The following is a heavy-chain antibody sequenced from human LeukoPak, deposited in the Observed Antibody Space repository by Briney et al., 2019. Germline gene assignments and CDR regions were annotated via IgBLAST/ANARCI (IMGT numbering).Heavy chain of an antibody. V-gene: IGHV1-69*13. J-gene: IGHJ4*02. CDR3: ARRTTGTTGGVFDY. CDR1: GGTFSSYA. Sequence: ASVKVSCKASGGTFSSYAISWVRQAPGQGLEWMGGIIPIFGTANYAQKFQGRVTITADESTSTAYMELRSLRSDDTAVYYCARRTTGTTGGVFDYWGQGTLITVSS. CDR2: IIPIFGTA. D-gene: IGHD1-1*01.